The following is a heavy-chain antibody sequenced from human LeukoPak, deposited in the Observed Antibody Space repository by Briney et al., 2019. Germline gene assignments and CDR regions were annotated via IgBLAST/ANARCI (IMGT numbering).Heavy chain of an antibody. D-gene: IGHD3-10*01. V-gene: IGHV3-66*03. Sequence: GGSLRLSCAASGFTVSSNYVSWVRQAPGKGLEWVSLIYTSGSTFYADSVMGRFTISRDNSKNTLYLQMNSLRAEDSAVYYCTRDRAGTQSWVEFDLWGQGTLVTVSS. J-gene: IGHJ5*02. CDR2: IYTSGST. CDR1: GFTVSSNY. CDR3: TRDRAGTQSWVEFDL.